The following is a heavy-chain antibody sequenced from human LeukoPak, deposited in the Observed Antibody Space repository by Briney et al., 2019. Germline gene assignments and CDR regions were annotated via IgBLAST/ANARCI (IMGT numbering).Heavy chain of an antibody. CDR2: IIPIFGIA. D-gene: IGHD1-26*01. V-gene: IGHV1-69*04. CDR3: ARVPSGAGIAY. Sequence: SVKVSCKASGGTFSSYAISGVRQAPGQGLEWMGRIIPIFGIANYAQKFQGRVTITADKSTSTAYMELSSLRSEDTAVYYCARVPSGAGIAYWGQGTLVTVSS. CDR1: GGTFSSYA. J-gene: IGHJ4*02.